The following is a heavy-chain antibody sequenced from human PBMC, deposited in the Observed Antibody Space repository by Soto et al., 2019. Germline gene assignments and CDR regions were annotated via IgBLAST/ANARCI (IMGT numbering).Heavy chain of an antibody. Sequence: QVQLVESGGGVVQPGRSLRLSCAASGFTFSSYGMHWVRQGPGKGLEWVAVISNDGRNKYYADSVKGRFTISRDNSNNTVYLQMNGLRIEDAAEYHWAMEERQGIFGVVVLDYWGQGILVTVSS. V-gene: IGHV3-30*03. CDR1: GFTFSSYG. D-gene: IGHD3-3*01. CDR3: AMEERQGIFGVVVLDY. J-gene: IGHJ4*01. CDR2: ISNDGRNK.